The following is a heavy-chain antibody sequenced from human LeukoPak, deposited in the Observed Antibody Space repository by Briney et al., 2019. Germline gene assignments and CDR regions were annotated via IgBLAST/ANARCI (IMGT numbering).Heavy chain of an antibody. CDR2: ISSSSSTI. Sequence: GGSLRLSCAASGFTFSSYSMNWVRQAPGKGLEWVSYISSSSSTIYYADSVKGRFTISRDNARNSLYLQMNSLRAEDTAVYYCARGHGDLPNNWFDPWGQGTLVTVSS. D-gene: IGHD4-17*01. CDR3: ARGHGDLPNNWFDP. J-gene: IGHJ5*02. CDR1: GFTFSSYS. V-gene: IGHV3-48*04.